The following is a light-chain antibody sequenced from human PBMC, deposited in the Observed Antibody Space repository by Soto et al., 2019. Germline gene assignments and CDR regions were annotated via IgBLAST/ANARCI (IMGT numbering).Light chain of an antibody. CDR1: SSDVGAYDY. V-gene: IGLV2-14*01. Sequence: SVLTQPASVSGSPGQSITISCTGTSSDVGAYDYVSWYQQNPGKAPKLIISEVSDRPSGVSNRFSGSKSGNTASLTISGLQADDEADYFCSSYTTTNTLWVFGGGTKLIVL. J-gene: IGLJ3*02. CDR2: EVS. CDR3: SSYTTTNTLWV.